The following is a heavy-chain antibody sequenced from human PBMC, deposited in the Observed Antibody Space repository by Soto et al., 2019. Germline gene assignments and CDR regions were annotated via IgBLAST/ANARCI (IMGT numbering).Heavy chain of an antibody. V-gene: IGHV4-59*01. D-gene: IGHD1-1*01. CDR3: ASGGDSGRFDY. CDR1: GPSISSDY. CDR2: IYYSGST. J-gene: IGHJ4*02. Sequence: QVQLQESRPGLVKPSGTLSLTCSVSGPSISSDYWNWIRQPPWKELDWIGYIYYSGSTNYNTSLKSRVTISINPSKNQFSLNLSSVTAAVTALYYWASGGDSGRFDYWGQGTLVTVSS.